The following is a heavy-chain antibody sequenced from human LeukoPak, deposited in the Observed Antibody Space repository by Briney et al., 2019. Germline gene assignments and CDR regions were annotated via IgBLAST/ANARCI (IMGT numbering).Heavy chain of an antibody. CDR2: ISGSGRT. V-gene: IGHV4-4*09. CDR1: GVSFNNHL. CDR3: VVSPNQDFYDY. Sequence: PSETLSLTCTVSGVSFNNHLLNWIRQPPGKGLEWIGYISGSGRTNYNPSLKSRITMSVDTSKRQFSLNLNSSTGADTAVYYCVVSPNQDFYDYWGQGPLVTVSS. J-gene: IGHJ4*02.